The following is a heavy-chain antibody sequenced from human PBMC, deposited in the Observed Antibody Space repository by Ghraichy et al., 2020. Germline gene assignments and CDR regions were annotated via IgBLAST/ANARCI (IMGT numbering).Heavy chain of an antibody. V-gene: IGHV3-74*01. CDR1: GFDLSNYW. D-gene: IGHD2-15*01. CDR2: MSPDGSRA. CDR3: VCMSGGV. J-gene: IGHJ4*02. Sequence: GGSLRLSCAASGFDLSNYWMHWVRQAPGKGQVWISGMSPDGSRAGYADSVKGRFTMSRDNAKNTLYLQMNSLRDEETAVYHCVCMSGGVWGQGILVTVSS.